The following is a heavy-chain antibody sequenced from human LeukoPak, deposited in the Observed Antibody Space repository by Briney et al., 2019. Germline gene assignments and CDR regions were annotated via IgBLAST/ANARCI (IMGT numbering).Heavy chain of an antibody. J-gene: IGHJ6*03. CDR1: GYSFTSYW. D-gene: IGHD1-26*01. Sequence: GESLEISCKGSGYSFTSYWIGWVRQVPGKGLEGMGIIYPGDSDTRYSPSFQGQVTISADKSINTAYLQWSSLKASDTAMYYCARRSSGSYDYYYMDVWGKGTTVTVSS. V-gene: IGHV5-51*01. CDR2: IYPGDSDT. CDR3: ARRSSGSYDYYYMDV.